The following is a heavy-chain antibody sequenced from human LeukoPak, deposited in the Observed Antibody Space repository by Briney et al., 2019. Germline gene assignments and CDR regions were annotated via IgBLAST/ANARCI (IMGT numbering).Heavy chain of an antibody. J-gene: IGHJ5*02. CDR1: GGSISSSSYY. Sequence: SETLSLTCTVSGGSISSSSYYWGWIRQPPGKGLEWIGSIYYSGSTYYNPSLKSRVTISVDTSKNQFSLKLSSVTAADTAVYYCARRDFWSGHNWFDPWGQGTLVTVSS. CDR3: ARRDFWSGHNWFDP. V-gene: IGHV4-39*01. D-gene: IGHD3-3*01. CDR2: IYYSGST.